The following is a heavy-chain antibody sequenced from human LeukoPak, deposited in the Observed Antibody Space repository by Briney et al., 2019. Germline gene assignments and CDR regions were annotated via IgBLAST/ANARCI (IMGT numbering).Heavy chain of an antibody. J-gene: IGHJ3*02. CDR1: GFTFSNAW. V-gene: IGHV3-23*01. D-gene: IGHD1-1*01. CDR2: ISVDSIT. CDR3: AKCNLNNCREGFDI. Sequence: GGSLRLSCPASGFTFSNAWMSWVRQAPGKGLDWVSSISVDSITYYLDSVKGRVTISRDNSKSTLYLQMHSLRAEDTALYYCAKCNLNNCREGFDIWGQGTMVTVSS.